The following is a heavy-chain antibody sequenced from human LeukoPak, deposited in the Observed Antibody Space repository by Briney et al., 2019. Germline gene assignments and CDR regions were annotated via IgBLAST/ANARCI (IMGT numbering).Heavy chain of an antibody. CDR2: IGYDGSNK. D-gene: IGHD3-22*01. J-gene: IGHJ4*02. CDR1: GFTFSSYG. Sequence: PGRSLRLSCAASGFTFSSYGTHWVRQAPGKGLEWVAVIGYDGSNKYYADSVKGRFTIYRDNSKNTLYLQMNRLRAEDTAVYYCARELSPVVKYYFDDWGQGTLVTVSS. V-gene: IGHV3-33*01. CDR3: ARELSPVVKYYFDD.